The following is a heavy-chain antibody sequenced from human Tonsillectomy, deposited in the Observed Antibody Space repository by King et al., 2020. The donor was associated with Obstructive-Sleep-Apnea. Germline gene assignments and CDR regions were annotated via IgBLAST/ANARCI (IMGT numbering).Heavy chain of an antibody. V-gene: IGHV7-4-1*02. J-gene: IGHJ4*02. CDR3: ARVEGESCSGGRCHGDYLHY. Sequence: QVQLVESGSELKKPGASVKVSCKASGYSFATYGMSWVRQAPGQGLEWMGWINTDTGNPTYAQGFTGRFVFSFDTSVSTAYLEISSLKAEDTAVYYCARVEGESCSGGRCHGDYLHYWGQGTLVTVSS. D-gene: IGHD2-15*01. CDR1: GYSFATYG. CDR2: INTDTGNP.